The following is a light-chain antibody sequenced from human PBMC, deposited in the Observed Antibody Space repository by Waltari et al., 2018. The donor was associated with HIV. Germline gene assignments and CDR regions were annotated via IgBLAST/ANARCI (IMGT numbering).Light chain of an antibody. V-gene: IGLV4-69*01. CDR3: QTWGSGIHVV. Sequence: QLALTQSPSASASVGASVNLTCTLSSGHSNYDIAWHQQQPEKGPRYLMKVNSDGSHKKEDGVPARFSGSSSGAERYLTISSLQAEDEGDYYCQTWGSGIHVVFGGGTKLTVL. CDR2: VNSDGSH. J-gene: IGLJ2*01. CDR1: SGHSNYD.